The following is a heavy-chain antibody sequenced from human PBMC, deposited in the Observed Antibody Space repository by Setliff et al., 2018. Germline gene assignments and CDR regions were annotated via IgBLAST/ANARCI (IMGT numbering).Heavy chain of an antibody. D-gene: IGHD3-16*01. J-gene: IGHJ5*02. CDR1: GGSINNYY. CDR2: IHSSGTT. CDR3: ARDYQGGWFAP. V-gene: IGHV4-4*07. Sequence: SETLSLTCTISGGSINNYYWNWVRQSADKGLEWIGRIHSSGTTNYNPYLKSRATITLGKSKNHFSLRVTSVTAADTAVYYCARDYQGGWFAPWGQGTLVTVSS.